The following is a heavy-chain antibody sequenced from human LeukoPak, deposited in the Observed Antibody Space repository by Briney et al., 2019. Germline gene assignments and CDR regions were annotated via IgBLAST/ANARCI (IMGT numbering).Heavy chain of an antibody. Sequence: GGSLRLSCAASGFSFKDYWMSWVRQAPGKGLVWVSRINSDGSSTSYADSVKGRFTISRDNAKNTLYLQMNSLRAEDTAVYYCARIPTYYYDSSGYYYFDYWGQGTLVTVSS. V-gene: IGHV3-74*01. D-gene: IGHD3-22*01. CDR1: GFSFKDYW. J-gene: IGHJ4*02. CDR3: ARIPTYYYDSSGYYYFDY. CDR2: INSDGSST.